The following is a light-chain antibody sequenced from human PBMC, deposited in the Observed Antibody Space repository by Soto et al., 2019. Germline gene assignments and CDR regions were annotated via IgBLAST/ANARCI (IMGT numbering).Light chain of an antibody. CDR2: DAS. Sequence: EIVMTQSPVTLSVSPGEGVTLSCRASQSVYSNLAWYQQKPGQAPRLLNYDASARATDIPARFSGSGSGTDFPLTVSRLQSEDFAVYYCQQYNNWPLTFGGGTKVEIK. V-gene: IGKV3-15*01. J-gene: IGKJ4*01. CDR1: QSVYSN. CDR3: QQYNNWPLT.